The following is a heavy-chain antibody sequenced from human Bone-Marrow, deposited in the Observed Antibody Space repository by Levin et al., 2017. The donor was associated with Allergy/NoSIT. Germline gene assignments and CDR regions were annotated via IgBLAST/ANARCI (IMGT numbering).Heavy chain of an antibody. D-gene: IGHD4-11*01. V-gene: IGHV3-21*01. CDR1: GFTFSSYS. CDR3: ARDSSFAVKAPSKFDY. J-gene: IGHJ4*02. Sequence: MSGGSLRLSCAASGFTFSSYSMNWVRQAPGKGLEWVSSISSSSSYIYYADSVKGRFTISRDNAKNSLYLQMNSLRAEDTAVYYCARDSSFAVKAPSKFDYWGQGTLVTVSS. CDR2: ISSSSSYI.